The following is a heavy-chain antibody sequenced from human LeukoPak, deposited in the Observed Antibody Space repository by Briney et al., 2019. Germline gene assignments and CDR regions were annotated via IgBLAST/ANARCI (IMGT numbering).Heavy chain of an antibody. Sequence: SVKVSCKASGGTFSSYTISWVRQAPGQGLEWMGRIIPILGIANYAQKFQGRVTITADKSTSTAYMELSSLRSEDTAVYYCAIEHDFWSGYYSHSFDYWGEGTQVTVSS. CDR2: IIPILGIA. D-gene: IGHD3-3*01. V-gene: IGHV1-69*04. CDR3: AIEHDFWSGYYSHSFDY. J-gene: IGHJ4*02. CDR1: GGTFSSYT.